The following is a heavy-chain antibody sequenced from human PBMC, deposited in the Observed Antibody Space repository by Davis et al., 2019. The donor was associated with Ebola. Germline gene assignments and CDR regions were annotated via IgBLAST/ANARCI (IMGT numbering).Heavy chain of an antibody. V-gene: IGHV3-23*01. CDR2: ISGSGGST. CDR3: AKAAVVVPAARANADY. Sequence: PGGSLRLSCAASGFTFSSYAMSWVRQAPGKGLEWVSAISGSGGSTYYADSVKGRFTISRDNSKNTLYLQMNSLRAEDTAVYYCAKAAVVVPAARANADYWGQGTLVTVSS. D-gene: IGHD2-2*01. J-gene: IGHJ4*02. CDR1: GFTFSSYA.